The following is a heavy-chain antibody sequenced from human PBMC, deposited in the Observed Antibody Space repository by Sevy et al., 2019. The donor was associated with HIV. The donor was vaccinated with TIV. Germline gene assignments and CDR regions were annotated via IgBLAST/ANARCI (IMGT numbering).Heavy chain of an antibody. CDR3: AKDGVVDITIFGLNIRHYWYFDV. J-gene: IGHJ2*01. CDR2: INGNGRAT. D-gene: IGHD3-3*01. Sequence: GGSLRLSCAASGFGFDTYAMSWVRQAPGKGLEWVSTINGNGRATYYADSVKDRFTISRDNSKKTLSLQMNILRAEDTATYYCAKDGVVDITIFGLNIRHYWYFDVWGRCTLVTASS. CDR1: GFGFDTYA. V-gene: IGHV3-23*01.